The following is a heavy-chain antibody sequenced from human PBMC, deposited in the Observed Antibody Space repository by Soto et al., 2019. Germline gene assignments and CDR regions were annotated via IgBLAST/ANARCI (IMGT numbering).Heavy chain of an antibody. V-gene: IGHV3-30*18. Sequence: QVQLVESGGGVVQPGRSLRLSCAASGFTFSSYGMHWVRQAPGKGLEWVAVISYDGSNKYYADSVKGRFTISRDNSKNTLYLQMNSLRAGDTAVYYCAKDRLETLWSGYTFDYWGQGTLVTVSS. D-gene: IGHD3-3*01. CDR1: GFTFSSYG. CDR2: ISYDGSNK. J-gene: IGHJ4*02. CDR3: AKDRLETLWSGYTFDY.